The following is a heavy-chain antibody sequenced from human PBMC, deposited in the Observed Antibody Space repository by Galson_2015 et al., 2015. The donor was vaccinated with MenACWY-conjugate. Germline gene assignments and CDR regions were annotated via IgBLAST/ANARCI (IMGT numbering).Heavy chain of an antibody. J-gene: IGHJ3*01. CDR1: GYSFTGYW. Sequence: QSGAEVKKSGDSLKISCEASGYSFTGYWTVWVRQMPGKGLEWMGIIYPGGSDTTYSPSFKGQVNMSADKSISTAYLQWSSLKTSDSAIYFCARRGVRGLTDDAFDFWGQGTLVSVSS. CDR2: IYPGGSDT. D-gene: IGHD3-10*01. V-gene: IGHV5-51*01. CDR3: ARRGVRGLTDDAFDF.